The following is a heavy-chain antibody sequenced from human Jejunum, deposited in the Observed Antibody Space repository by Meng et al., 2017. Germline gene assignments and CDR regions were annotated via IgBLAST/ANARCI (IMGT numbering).Heavy chain of an antibody. CDR2: ISYSGST. J-gene: IGHJ4*02. D-gene: IGHD3-10*01. Sequence: QLQLQESGAGLVKASESLSLTGTVPGGSLSGSYDYWGWIRQPPGKGLDWTGTISYSGSTYYNPSLTSRVTISMDTSKNQFSLKLSSVTAADTAVYYCARHFSGSGTWFFDSWGQGALVTVSS. CDR3: ARHFSGSGTWFFDS. V-gene: IGHV4-39*01. CDR1: GGSLSGSYDY.